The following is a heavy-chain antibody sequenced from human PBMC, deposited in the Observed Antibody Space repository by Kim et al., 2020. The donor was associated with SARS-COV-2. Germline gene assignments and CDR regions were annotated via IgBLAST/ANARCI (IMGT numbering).Heavy chain of an antibody. D-gene: IGHD3-10*01. V-gene: IGHV3-9*01. CDR2: ISWTSGSI. CDR1: GFTFDDYA. CDR3: AKDMEEGSGSYSGPLWEYYFDY. Sequence: GGSLRLSCAASGFTFDDYAMHWVRQAPGKGLEWVSGISWTSGSIGYADSVKGRFTISRDNAKNSLYLQMNSLRAEDTALYYCAKDMEEGSGSYSGPLWEYYFDYWGQGTLVTVTS. J-gene: IGHJ4*02.